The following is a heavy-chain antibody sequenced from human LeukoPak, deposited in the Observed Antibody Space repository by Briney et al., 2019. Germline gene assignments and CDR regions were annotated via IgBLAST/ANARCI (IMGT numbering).Heavy chain of an antibody. CDR3: GRPGGGCWYIDY. CDR2: IYPDESDT. J-gene: IGHJ4*02. Sequence: PGGSLRLSCVPSGITFSNSALNWVRQAPGKGLEWMGIIYPDESDTRYSPSFQGQVTISADKSISTAYLQWSSLKASDTAIYYCGRPGGGCWYIDYRGQGNLVTGPS. D-gene: IGHD3-16*01. CDR1: GITFSNSA. V-gene: IGHV5-51*01.